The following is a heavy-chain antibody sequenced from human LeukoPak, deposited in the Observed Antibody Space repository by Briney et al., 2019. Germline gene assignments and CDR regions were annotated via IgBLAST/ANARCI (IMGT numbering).Heavy chain of an antibody. CDR2: INTNTGNP. V-gene: IGHV7-4-1*02. D-gene: IGHD5-18*01. CDR3: AREAQLWLRGAFDI. J-gene: IGHJ3*02. Sequence: ASVKVSCKASGYTFTSYAMNWVRQAPGQGLEWMGWINTNTGNPTYAQGFTGRFVFSLDTSVSTAYLQISSLKAEDTAVYYCAREAQLWLRGAFDIWGQGTMVTVSS. CDR1: GYTFTSYA.